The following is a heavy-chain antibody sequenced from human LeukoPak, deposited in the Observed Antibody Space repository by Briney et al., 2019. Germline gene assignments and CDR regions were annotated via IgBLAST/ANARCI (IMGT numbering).Heavy chain of an antibody. D-gene: IGHD3-22*01. CDR3: ARKYYYDSSGYSVYFDY. V-gene: IGHV3-53*01. J-gene: IGHJ4*02. CDR1: GFTVSSNY. Sequence: GGSLRLSCAASGFTVSSNYVSWVRQAPGKGLEWVSVIYSGGSTYYADSVKGRFTISRDNSKNTLYLQMNSLRAEDTAVYYCARKYYYDSSGYSVYFDYWGQGTLVTVSS. CDR2: IYSGGST.